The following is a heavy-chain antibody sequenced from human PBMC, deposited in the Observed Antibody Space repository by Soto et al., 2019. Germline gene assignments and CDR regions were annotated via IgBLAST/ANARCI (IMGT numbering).Heavy chain of an antibody. Sequence: GGSLRLSCSASGFTFSNSAMHWVRQAPGKGLEYVSAISSSGGSTYYADSVKGRFTISRDNSKNTLYLQMSSLRVEDTAVYYCVKGYSSSWYVWFDYWGQGTLVTVSS. CDR3: VKGYSSSWYVWFDY. CDR2: ISSSGGST. V-gene: IGHV3-64D*06. J-gene: IGHJ4*02. D-gene: IGHD6-13*01. CDR1: GFTFSNSA.